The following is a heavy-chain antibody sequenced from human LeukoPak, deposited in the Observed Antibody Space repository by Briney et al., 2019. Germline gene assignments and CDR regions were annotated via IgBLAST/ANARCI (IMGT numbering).Heavy chain of an antibody. CDR2: IYDSGNT. J-gene: IGHJ4*02. D-gene: IGHD4/OR15-4a*01. CDR1: GGSVSSWY. V-gene: IGHV4-59*02. CDR3: AISLMVLKTFDY. Sequence: PSETLSLTCTVSGGSVSSWYWSWIRQPPGKGLEWIGYIYDSGNTKYNPSLKSRVTISIDTPKNQFSLKLTSVTAADTAVYYCAISLMVLKTFDYWGQGTLVTVSS.